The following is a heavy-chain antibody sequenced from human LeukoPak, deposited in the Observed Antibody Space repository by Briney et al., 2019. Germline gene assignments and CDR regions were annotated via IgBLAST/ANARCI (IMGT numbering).Heavy chain of an antibody. CDR1: GGSFSGYY. CDR2: INHSGST. D-gene: IGHD6-13*01. CDR3: ARGPIAAY. J-gene: IGHJ4*02. Sequence: SETLSLTCAVYGGSFSGYYWSWIRQPPGKGLEWIGEINHSGSTNYNPSLKSRVTISVDTSKNQFSLKLSSVIAADTAVYYCARGPIAAYWGQGTLVTVSS. V-gene: IGHV4-34*01.